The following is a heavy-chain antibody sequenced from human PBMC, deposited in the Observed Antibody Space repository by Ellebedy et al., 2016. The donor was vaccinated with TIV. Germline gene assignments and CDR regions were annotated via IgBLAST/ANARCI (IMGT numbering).Heavy chain of an antibody. CDR3: TSGDSGYSVH. D-gene: IGHD3-22*01. CDR2: IKPDGTYT. CDR1: GFGSSGLW. Sequence: GESLKISCAASGFGSSGLWMHSVRPAPGTGLEWVSRIKPDGTYTTYADSVKDRFTISRDNAQNTLFLQMNSLRAEDTAMYYGTSGDSGYSVHWGQGTLVTVSS. V-gene: IGHV3-74*01. J-gene: IGHJ4*02.